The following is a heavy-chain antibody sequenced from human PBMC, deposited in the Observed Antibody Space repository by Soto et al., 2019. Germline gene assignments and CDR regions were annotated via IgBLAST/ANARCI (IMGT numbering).Heavy chain of an antibody. Sequence: PGGSPRLSCVASGFTFSSYAMTWVRQAPGKGLEWVSAISGGDGSPSYADSVKGRFTISRDNSKNTLYLHMNSLRADDTAAYYCAKWHTYNYDSLAFSGFDCWGQGTQGTVSS. V-gene: IGHV3-23*01. CDR1: GFTFSSYA. D-gene: IGHD3-16*01. J-gene: IGHJ4*02. CDR3: AKWHTYNYDSLAFSGFDC. CDR2: ISGGDGSP.